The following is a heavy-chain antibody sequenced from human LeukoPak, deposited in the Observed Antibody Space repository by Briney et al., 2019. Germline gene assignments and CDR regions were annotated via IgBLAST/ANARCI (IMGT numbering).Heavy chain of an antibody. J-gene: IGHJ4*02. CDR3: ARDLRWQPDY. V-gene: IGHV3-33*01. CDR1: GFTFSSCG. D-gene: IGHD4-23*01. Sequence: PGRSLRLSCAASGFTFSSCGMHWVRQAPGKRLEWVAVIWYDGSNKYYADSVKGRFTISRDNSKNTLYLQMNSLRAEDTAVYYCARDLRWQPDYWGQGTLVTVSS. CDR2: IWYDGSNK.